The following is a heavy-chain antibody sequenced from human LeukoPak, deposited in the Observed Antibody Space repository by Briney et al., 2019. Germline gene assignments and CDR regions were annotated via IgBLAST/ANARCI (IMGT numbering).Heavy chain of an antibody. CDR2: INSDGSST. V-gene: IGHV3-74*01. J-gene: IGHJ5*02. Sequence: GGSLTRYCAASGFTISSYWLHWIRQAPGKGLVWISRINSDGSSTSYADSVKGRFTISRDNVKNTLYLQMNSLRAEDTAVYYCARDRYCSSTSCLNWFDPWGQGTQLAVSS. CDR3: ARDRYCSSTSCLNWFDP. D-gene: IGHD2-2*01. CDR1: GFTISSYW.